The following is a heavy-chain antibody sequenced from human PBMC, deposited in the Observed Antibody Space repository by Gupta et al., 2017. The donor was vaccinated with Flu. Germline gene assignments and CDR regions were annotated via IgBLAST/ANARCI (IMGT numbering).Heavy chain of an antibody. CDR3: ARMVGYHAEQVRLDD. V-gene: IGHV1-8*01. J-gene: IGHJ4*02. Sequence: DITGVGQAPGQGLEWMGWMNPTRGNTGYAQKFQGRSTMTRDTAIGTAYRELSSLRSEDTAVEDGARMVGYHAEQVRLDDWGPGTRGTVSS. CDR2: MNPTRGNT. D-gene: IGHD2-8*02. CDR1: D.